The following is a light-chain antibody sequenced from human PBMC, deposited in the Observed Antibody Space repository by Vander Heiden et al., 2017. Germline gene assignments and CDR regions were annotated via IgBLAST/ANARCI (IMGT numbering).Light chain of an antibody. CDR3: QSYDSSLSERV. J-gene: IGLJ2*01. CDR2: GNS. Sequence: QSVLTQPPSVSGAPGQRVTISCTGSSSNIGAGYDVHWYQQLPGTAPKLLIYGNSNRPSGVPDRFSGSKSGTSASLAITGLQAEDEADHYCQSYDSSLSERVFGGGTKLTVL. V-gene: IGLV1-40*01. CDR1: SSNIGAGYD.